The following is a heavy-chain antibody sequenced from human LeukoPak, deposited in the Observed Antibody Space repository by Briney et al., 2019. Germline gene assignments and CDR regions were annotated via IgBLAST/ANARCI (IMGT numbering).Heavy chain of an antibody. J-gene: IGHJ4*02. D-gene: IGHD2-15*01. V-gene: IGHV3-30*18. CDR3: AKPGTLEAASGY. CDR1: GFTFSSYG. CDR2: ISYDGSNK. Sequence: GRSLRLSCAASGFTFSSYGMHWVRQAPGKGLEWVAVISYDGSNKYYADSVKGRFTISRDNSENTLYLQMNSLRAEDTAVYYCAKPGTLEAASGYWGQGTLVTVSS.